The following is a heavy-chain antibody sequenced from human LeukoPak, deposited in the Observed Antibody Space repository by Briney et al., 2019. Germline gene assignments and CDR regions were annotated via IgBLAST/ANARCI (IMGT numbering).Heavy chain of an antibody. Sequence: GGSLRLSCAASGFSFSSYEMNWVRQAPGKGLEWVSYIGSSGSTVYYADSVKGRFTISRDNAKNSLYLQMNSLRDEDTAVYYCARDALVYADSPDAFDIWGQGTMVTVSS. CDR2: IGSSGSTV. J-gene: IGHJ3*02. CDR1: GFSFSSYE. D-gene: IGHD4-17*01. V-gene: IGHV3-48*03. CDR3: ARDALVYADSPDAFDI.